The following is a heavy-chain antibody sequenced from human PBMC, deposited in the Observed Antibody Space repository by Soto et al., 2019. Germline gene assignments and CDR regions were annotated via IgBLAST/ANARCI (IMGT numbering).Heavy chain of an antibody. Sequence: GSSVKVSCKESGCTFTSYGLSWVRQASARGLEWMGWISAYNGNTNYAQKLQGRVTMTTDTSASTAYMELRSLRSEDTAVYYCAGGVRWGRFDPWARGTLDNVSS. V-gene: IGHV1-18*04. CDR3: AGGVRWGRFDP. CDR1: GCTFTSYG. D-gene: IGHD1-26*01. J-gene: IGHJ5*01. CDR2: ISAYNGNT.